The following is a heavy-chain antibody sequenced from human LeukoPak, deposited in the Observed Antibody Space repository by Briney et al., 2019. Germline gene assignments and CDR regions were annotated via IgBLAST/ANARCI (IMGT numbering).Heavy chain of an antibody. CDR3: ARVADFRQSFDF. Sequence: ASVKVSCKASGYTFTNYYMHWARQAPGQGLEWMGWINPNSGGTNYAQTFQGRVTMTRDTSISTAYMDLSTLRSDDTAVYYCARVADFRQSFDFWGQGTLVTVS. D-gene: IGHD3/OR15-3a*01. J-gene: IGHJ4*02. CDR1: GYTFTNYY. CDR2: INPNSGGT. V-gene: IGHV1-2*02.